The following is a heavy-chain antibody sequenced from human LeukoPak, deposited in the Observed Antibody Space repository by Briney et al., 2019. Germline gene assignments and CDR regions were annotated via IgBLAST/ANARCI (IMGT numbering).Heavy chain of an antibody. CDR2: IYYSGST. V-gene: IGHV4-59*08. D-gene: IGHD1-14*01. J-gene: IGHJ3*02. Sequence: SETLSLTCTVSGGSISSYYWSWIRQPPGKGLEWIGHIYYSGSTNYNPSLKSRVTISVDTSKNQFSLKLSSVTAADTAVYYCARLRSAADAFDIWGQGTMVTVSS. CDR1: GGSISSYY. CDR3: ARLRSAADAFDI.